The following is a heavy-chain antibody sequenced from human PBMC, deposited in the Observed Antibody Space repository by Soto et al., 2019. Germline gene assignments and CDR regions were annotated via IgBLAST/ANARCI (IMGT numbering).Heavy chain of an antibody. CDR1: GFTFDDYA. Sequence: GGSLRLSCAASGFTFDDYAMHWVRQAPGKGLEWVSGISCNSGSIGYADSVKGRFTISRDNAKNSLYLQMNSLRAEDTALYYCANDVLSIAARPDYYGMDVWGQGTTVTVSS. D-gene: IGHD6-6*01. CDR3: ANDVLSIAARPDYYGMDV. J-gene: IGHJ6*02. CDR2: ISCNSGSI. V-gene: IGHV3-9*01.